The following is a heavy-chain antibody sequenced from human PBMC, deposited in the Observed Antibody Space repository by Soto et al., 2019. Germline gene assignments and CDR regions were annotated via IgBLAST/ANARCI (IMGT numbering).Heavy chain of an antibody. CDR1: GFTFSNAW. J-gene: IGHJ6*02. CDR2: IKSKTDGGTT. CDR3: TEDIVVVPAAVNYYYYYGMDV. Sequence: GGSLRLSCAASGFTFSNAWMSWVRQAPGKGLEWAGRIKSKTDGGTTDYAAPVKGRFTISRDDSKNTLYLQMNSLKTEDTAVYYCTEDIVVVPAAVNYYYYYGMDVWGQGTTVTVSS. V-gene: IGHV3-15*01. D-gene: IGHD2-2*01.